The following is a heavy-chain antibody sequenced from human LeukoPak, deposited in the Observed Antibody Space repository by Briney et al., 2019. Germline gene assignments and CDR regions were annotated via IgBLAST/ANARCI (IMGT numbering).Heavy chain of an antibody. D-gene: IGHD3-10*01. CDR3: AKRGVVIRGILVIGYHTEAYHYDH. CDR2: ISERGGST. V-gene: IGHV3-23*01. CDR1: GFSLSNYA. J-gene: IGHJ4*02. Sequence: GGSRRLACVVSGFSLSNYAMSWVRQAPGQGLEWVSYISERGGSTTYADSVKGRLTIPRDNSLNTVYLQMNSLRAEDTAVYFCAKRGVVIRGILVIGYHTEAYHYDHWGQGTLVAVSS.